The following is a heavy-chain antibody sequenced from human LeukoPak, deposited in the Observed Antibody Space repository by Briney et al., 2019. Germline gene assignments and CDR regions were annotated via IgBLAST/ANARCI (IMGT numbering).Heavy chain of an antibody. CDR3: AKAGSIRFGY. CDR2: ISGSSGSNT. J-gene: IGHJ4*02. CDR1: GFTFSNSA. V-gene: IGHV3-23*01. D-gene: IGHD1-26*01. Sequence: PGGSLRLSCAASGFTFSNSAMSWVRQGPGKGLEWVSGISGSSGSNTYYADSVKGRFTISRDNSKNTLYLQIYSLRAEDTAVYYCAKAGSIRFGYWDRGTLVTVSS.